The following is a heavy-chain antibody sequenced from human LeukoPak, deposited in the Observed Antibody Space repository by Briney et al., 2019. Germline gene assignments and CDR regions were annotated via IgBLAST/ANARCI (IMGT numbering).Heavy chain of an antibody. CDR1: GGSISSSSYY. V-gene: IGHV4-39*07. CDR2: IYYSGST. Sequence: SETLSLTCTVSGGSISSSSYYWGWIRQPPGTGLEWIGSIYYSGSTYYNPSLKSRVTISVDTSKNQFSLKLSSVTAADTAVYYCARDSSGWYRTTKNWFDPWGQGTLVTVSS. CDR3: ARDSSGWYRTTKNWFDP. J-gene: IGHJ5*02. D-gene: IGHD6-19*01.